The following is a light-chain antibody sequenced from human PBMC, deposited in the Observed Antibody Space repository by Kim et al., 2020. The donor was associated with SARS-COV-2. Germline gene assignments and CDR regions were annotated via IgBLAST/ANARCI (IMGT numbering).Light chain of an antibody. CDR1: QGITNY. Sequence: GDRVTITCRASQGITNYLAWYQQKPGEVPQLLIYEASALQSGVPSRFSGSGSGTDFTLTIGGLQPDDVATYYCQNYNSAPRTFGQGTKV. CDR3: QNYNSAPRT. V-gene: IGKV1-27*01. J-gene: IGKJ1*01. CDR2: EAS.